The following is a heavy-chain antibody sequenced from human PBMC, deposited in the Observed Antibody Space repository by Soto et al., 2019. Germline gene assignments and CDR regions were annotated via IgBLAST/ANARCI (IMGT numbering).Heavy chain of an antibody. CDR2: ISPVFQTA. D-gene: IGHD3-22*01. Sequence: QEQLVQSGAEVKKPGSSVKVSCKASGGLFSSYPISWVRQVPGQGLEWMGGISPVFQTAYYTQRFQGRVTITADESTNTAYMELSSLRSEDTAIYYCASGGSGYTWFNEFWGQGTLVTVSS. J-gene: IGHJ4*02. CDR1: GGLFSSYP. V-gene: IGHV1-69*01. CDR3: ASGGSGYTWFNEF.